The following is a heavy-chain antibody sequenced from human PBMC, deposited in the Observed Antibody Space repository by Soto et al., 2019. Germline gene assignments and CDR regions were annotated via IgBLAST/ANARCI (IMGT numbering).Heavy chain of an antibody. CDR3: ARESLRMGVVP. CDR1: GGSISSGDYC. Sequence: QVQLQESGPGLVKPSQTLSLSCNVSGGSISSGDYCWPWIRQPPGKGLEWIGCIYHTGNTDYNPSLKSRVTILVDTSKNQFSLERSSVTAADTAVYYCARESLRMGVVPWGQGTPVTVSS. CDR2: IYHTGNT. D-gene: IGHD3-16*01. V-gene: IGHV4-30-4*01. J-gene: IGHJ5*02.